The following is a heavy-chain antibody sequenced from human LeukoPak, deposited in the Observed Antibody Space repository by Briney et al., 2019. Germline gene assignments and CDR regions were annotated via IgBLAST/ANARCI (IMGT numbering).Heavy chain of an antibody. D-gene: IGHD5-18*01. V-gene: IGHV1-2*02. CDR2: INPKSGGT. CDR3: ARGGYSYGNGYYYYMDV. CDR1: GYSFTGHY. J-gene: IGHJ6*03. Sequence: GASVKISCKASGYSFTGHYMHWVRQAPGQGLEWMGWINPKSGGTNYAQKFQGRVTMTRDTSISTAYMELSRLRSDDTAVYYCARGGYSYGNGYYYYMDVWGKGTKVTVSS.